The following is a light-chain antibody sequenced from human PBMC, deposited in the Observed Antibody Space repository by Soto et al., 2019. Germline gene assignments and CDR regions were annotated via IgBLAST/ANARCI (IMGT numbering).Light chain of an antibody. V-gene: IGKV3-20*01. CDR1: QSVSSSY. CDR2: GAS. Sequence: EIVLTQSPGTLSLSPGERATLSCRASQSVSSSYLAWYQQKPGQAPRLLIYGASSRATGIPDRFSGSGSGTDFNLTISRLEPDDLALYYCQQYGISPSTFGQGTHVQIQ. CDR3: QQYGISPST. J-gene: IGKJ1*01.